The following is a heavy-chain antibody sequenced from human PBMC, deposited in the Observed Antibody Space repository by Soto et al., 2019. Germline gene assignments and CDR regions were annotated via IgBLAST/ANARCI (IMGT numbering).Heavy chain of an antibody. Sequence: PGGSLRLSCAASGFTFDNYAMHWVRQEPGKGLEWVSGISWNSNTIAYADSVKGRFTISRDNAKNSLYLQMNSLRAEDTAFYYCAKDTGRNWGQGTLVTVSS. CDR3: AKDTGRN. J-gene: IGHJ4*02. V-gene: IGHV3-9*01. CDR1: GFTFDNYA. CDR2: ISWNSNTI.